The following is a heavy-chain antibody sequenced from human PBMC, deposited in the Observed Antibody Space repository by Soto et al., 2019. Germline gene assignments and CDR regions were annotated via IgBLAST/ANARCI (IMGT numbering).Heavy chain of an antibody. CDR2: IWYDGSNK. J-gene: IGHJ3*02. D-gene: IGHD2-2*01. CDR3: ARDSDCSSTSCPNDAFDI. V-gene: IGHV3-33*01. CDR1: GFTFSSYG. Sequence: GGSLRLSCAASGFTFSSYGMHWVRQAPGKGLEWVAVIWYDGSNKYYADSVKGRFTISRDNSKNTLYLQMNSLRAEDTAVYYCARDSDCSSTSCPNDAFDIWGQGTMVTVSS.